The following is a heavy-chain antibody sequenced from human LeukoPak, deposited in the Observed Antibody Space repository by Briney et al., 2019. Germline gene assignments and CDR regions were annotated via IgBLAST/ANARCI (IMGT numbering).Heavy chain of an antibody. CDR2: ISAYNGNT. CDR3: ARVDLLYYRDSSGYLDY. J-gene: IGHJ4*02. V-gene: IGHV1-18*01. D-gene: IGHD3-22*01. CDR1: GYTFTSYG. Sequence: ASVKVSCKASGYTFTSYGISWVRQAPGQGLEWMGWISAYNGNTNYAQKLQGRVTMTTDTSTSTAYMELRSLRSDDTAVYYCARVDLLYYRDSSGYLDYWGQGTLVTVSS.